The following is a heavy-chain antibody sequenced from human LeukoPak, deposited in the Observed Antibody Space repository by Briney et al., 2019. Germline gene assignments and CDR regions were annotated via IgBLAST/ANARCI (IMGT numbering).Heavy chain of an antibody. Sequence: GGSLRLSCAASGFRFSDHYMSWVRQTPGKGLEWVSAISGSGGSTYYADSVKGRFTISRDNSKNTLYLQMNSLRAEDRAVYYCAKAESSSGWSYDAFDIWGQGTMVTVSS. CDR3: AKAESSSGWSYDAFDI. D-gene: IGHD6-19*01. V-gene: IGHV3-23*01. J-gene: IGHJ3*02. CDR1: GFRFSDHY. CDR2: ISGSGGST.